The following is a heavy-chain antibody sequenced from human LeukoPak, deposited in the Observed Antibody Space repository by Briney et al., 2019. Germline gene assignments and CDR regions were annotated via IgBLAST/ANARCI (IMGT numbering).Heavy chain of an antibody. Sequence: SETLSLTCTVSGGSISSYYWSWIRQPPGKGLEWIGYIYYSGSTNYNPSLKSRVTISVDTSKNQFSLKLSSVTAADTAVYYCARGLDYDFWSGYFPKTYYYYYYMDVWGKGTTVTVSS. D-gene: IGHD3-3*01. CDR3: ARGLDYDFWSGYFPKTYYYYYYMDV. V-gene: IGHV4-59*01. CDR1: GGSISSYY. CDR2: IYYSGST. J-gene: IGHJ6*03.